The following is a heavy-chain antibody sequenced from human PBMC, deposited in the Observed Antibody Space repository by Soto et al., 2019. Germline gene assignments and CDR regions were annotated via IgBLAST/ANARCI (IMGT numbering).Heavy chain of an antibody. Sequence: GGSLRLSCAASGFTFSSYAMSWVRQAPGKGLEWVSAISGSGGSTYYADSVKGRFTISRDNSKNTLYLQMNSLRAEDTAVYYCARINYGGPFGYWGQGTLVTVSS. J-gene: IGHJ4*02. CDR3: ARINYGGPFGY. D-gene: IGHD4-17*01. V-gene: IGHV3-23*01. CDR1: GFTFSSYA. CDR2: ISGSGGST.